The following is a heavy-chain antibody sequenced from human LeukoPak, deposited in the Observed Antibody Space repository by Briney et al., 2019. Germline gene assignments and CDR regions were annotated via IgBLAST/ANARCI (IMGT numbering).Heavy chain of an antibody. CDR2: IYTSGST. Sequence: SETLSLTCTVSGGSISSGSYYWSWIRQPAGKGLEWIGRIYTSGSTNYNPSLKSRVTISVDTSKNQFSLNLSSVTAADTAVYYCASSIVTATALYWWGQGTLVTVSS. V-gene: IGHV4-61*02. D-gene: IGHD2-15*01. CDR3: ASSIVTATALYW. CDR1: GGSISSGSYY. J-gene: IGHJ4*02.